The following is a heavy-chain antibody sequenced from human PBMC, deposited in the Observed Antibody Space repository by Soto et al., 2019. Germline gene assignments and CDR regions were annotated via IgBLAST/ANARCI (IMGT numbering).Heavy chain of an antibody. CDR2: IYYSGST. CDR1: GGSVSSGSYY. V-gene: IGHV4-61*01. CDR3: ARFVGGYSGYDPVPATTPHFDY. Sequence: SETLSLTCTVSGGSVSSGSYYWSWIRQPPGKGLEWIGYIYYSGSTNYNPSLKSRVTISVDTSKNQFSLKLSSVTAADTAVYYCARFVGGYSGYDPVPATTPHFDYWGQGTLVTVSS. D-gene: IGHD5-12*01. J-gene: IGHJ4*02.